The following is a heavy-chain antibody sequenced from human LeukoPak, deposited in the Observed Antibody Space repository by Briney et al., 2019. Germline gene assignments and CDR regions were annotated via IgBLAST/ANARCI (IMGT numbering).Heavy chain of an antibody. D-gene: IGHD3-3*01. Sequence: ASVKVSCKASGYIFANYGISWVRQAPGQGLEWMGIINPSGGSTSYAQKFQDRVTMTRDTSTSTVYMELSSLRSEDTAVYYCARGHDFWSGYYTGVDYWGQGTLVTVSS. CDR2: INPSGGST. CDR1: GYIFANYG. V-gene: IGHV1-46*01. CDR3: ARGHDFWSGYYTGVDY. J-gene: IGHJ4*02.